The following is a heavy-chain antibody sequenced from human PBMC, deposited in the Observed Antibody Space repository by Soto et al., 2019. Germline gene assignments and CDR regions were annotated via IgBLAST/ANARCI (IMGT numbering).Heavy chain of an antibody. CDR2: IFSNDEK. V-gene: IGHV2-26*01. CDR3: VRYAATTMTTGWFDP. CDR1: GFSLSNPKMS. J-gene: IGHJ5*02. D-gene: IGHD4-17*01. Sequence: QVTLKESGPVLVKPTETLTLTCTVSGFSLSNPKMSVTWVRQPPGKALEWLAHIFSNDEKSYNTSLKSRLTISKDISKSQVVLTMTNMDPVDTATYYCVRYAATTMTTGWFDPWGLGTLVTVSS.